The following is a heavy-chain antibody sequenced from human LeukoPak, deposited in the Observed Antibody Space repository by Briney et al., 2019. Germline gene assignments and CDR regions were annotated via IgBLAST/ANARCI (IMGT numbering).Heavy chain of an antibody. CDR3: ARQISGYVNY. CDR1: GYTFTGYY. CDR2: INPNSGGT. V-gene: IGHV1-2*02. D-gene: IGHD5-12*01. J-gene: IGHJ4*02. Sequence: ASVKVSCKASGYTFTGYYMHWVRQAPGQGLEWMGWINPNSGGTNYAQKFQGRVTMTRNTSISTAYMELSSLRSEDTAVYYCARQISGYVNYWGQGTLVTVSS.